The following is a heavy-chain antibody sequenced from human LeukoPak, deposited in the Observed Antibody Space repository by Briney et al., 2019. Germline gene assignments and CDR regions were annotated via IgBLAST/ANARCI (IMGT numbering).Heavy chain of an antibody. V-gene: IGHV1-46*01. D-gene: IGHD5-24*01. CDR1: GYTFTSYY. Sequence: ASVKVSCKASGYTFTSYYMHWVRQAPGQGLEWMGIINPSGGSTSYVQKFQGRVTMTRDTSTSTVYMELSSLRSEDTAVYYCARDGEEMATINQASDYWGQGTLVTVSS. CDR3: ARDGEEMATINQASDY. CDR2: INPSGGST. J-gene: IGHJ4*02.